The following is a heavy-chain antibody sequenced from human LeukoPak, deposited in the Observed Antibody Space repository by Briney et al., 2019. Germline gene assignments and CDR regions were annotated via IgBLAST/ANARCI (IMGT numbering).Heavy chain of an antibody. CDR2: TSTTGYS. CDR3: ARTRGLGPGGFFDS. Sequence: GGSLRLSCAASGFTFSDSYMSWIRQAPGKGLEWVSYTSTTGYSNYADSVEGRFTVSRDNAKNSLYLEMNSLRAEDTALYYCARTRGLGPGGFFDSWGQGSLVTVSS. D-gene: IGHD3/OR15-3a*01. J-gene: IGHJ4*02. CDR1: GFTFSDSY. V-gene: IGHV3-11*03.